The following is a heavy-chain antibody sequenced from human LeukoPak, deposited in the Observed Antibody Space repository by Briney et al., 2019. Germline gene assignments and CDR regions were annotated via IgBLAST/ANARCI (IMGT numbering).Heavy chain of an antibody. CDR2: INPNSGGT. D-gene: IGHD2-15*01. J-gene: IGHJ5*02. CDR3: ARGLTGDIVVVVAATGRNWFDP. CDR1: GYTFTGYY. Sequence: ASVKVSCKASGYTFTGYYMHWVRQAPGQGLEWMGWINPNSGGTNYAQKFTGRVTMTRDTSISTAYMKLSRLRSDDTAVYYCARGLTGDIVVVVAATGRNWFDPWGQGTLVTVSS. V-gene: IGHV1-2*02.